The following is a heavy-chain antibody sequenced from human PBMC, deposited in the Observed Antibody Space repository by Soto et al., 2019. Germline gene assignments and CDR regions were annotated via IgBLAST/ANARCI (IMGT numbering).Heavy chain of an antibody. Sequence: QVQLQESGPGLVKPSQTLSLTCTVSGGSISSGGYYWSWIRHHPGKGLEWIGYIYYSGSTYYNPSLNSRVTISVDMSKNQFSLKRSSVTAADTAVYSCANSEGGDPDDSFDIWGQGTMVTV. CDR2: IYYSGST. D-gene: IGHD3-16*01. CDR1: GGSISSGGYY. V-gene: IGHV4-31*03. J-gene: IGHJ3*02. CDR3: ANSEGGDPDDSFDI.